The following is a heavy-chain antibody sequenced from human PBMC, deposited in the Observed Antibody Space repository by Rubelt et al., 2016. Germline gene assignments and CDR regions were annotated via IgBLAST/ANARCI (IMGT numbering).Heavy chain of an antibody. D-gene: IGHD5-24*01. CDR3: ARDQMATIRGGGDYFDY. V-gene: IGHV3-7*03. CDR2: IKQDGSEK. Sequence: NIKQDGSEKYYADSVKGRFTISRDNAKDSLYLQMNSLRAEDTAVYYCARDQMATIRGGGDYFDYWGQGTLVTVSS. J-gene: IGHJ4*02.